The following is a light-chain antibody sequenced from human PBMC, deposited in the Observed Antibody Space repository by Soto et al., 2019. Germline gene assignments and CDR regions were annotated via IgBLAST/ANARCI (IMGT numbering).Light chain of an antibody. CDR1: QDISNY. CDR3: QQYDNLPSYT. CDR2: DAS. Sequence: DIRSTQSPSSLSASGGDRVTITCHSSQDISNYLNWYQQKPGKAPKLLIYDASNLETGVPSRFSGSGSGTDFTFTISSLQPEDIATYYCQQYDNLPSYTFGQGTKVDIK. J-gene: IGKJ2*01. V-gene: IGKV1-33*01.